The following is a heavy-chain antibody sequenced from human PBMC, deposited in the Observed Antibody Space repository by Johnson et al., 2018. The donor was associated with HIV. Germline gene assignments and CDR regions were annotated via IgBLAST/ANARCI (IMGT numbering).Heavy chain of an antibody. D-gene: IGHD5-12*01. V-gene: IGHV3-30*03. Sequence: QVQLVESGGGVVQPGRSLRLSCVASGFTFSSSGMHWVRQAPGKGLEWVAVISYDGNNKYYADSVKGRFTISRDNSKNTLYLQMNSLRAEDTAVYYCVRGGYSGYDSGAFDIWGQGTMVTVSS. CDR1: GFTFSSSG. CDR2: ISYDGNNK. CDR3: VRGGYSGYDSGAFDI. J-gene: IGHJ3*02.